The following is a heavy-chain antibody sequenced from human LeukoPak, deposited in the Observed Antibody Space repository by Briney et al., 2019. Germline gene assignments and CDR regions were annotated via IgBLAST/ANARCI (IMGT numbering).Heavy chain of an antibody. CDR3: ARTTNDAFDI. Sequence: SQTLSLTCTVSGGSISSYYWSWVRQPPGKGLEWVGYIYYSGSTNYNPSLKSRVTISVDTSKNQFSLKLSSVTAVDTAVYYCARTTNDAFDIWGQGTMVTVSS. D-gene: IGHD1-14*01. J-gene: IGHJ3*02. V-gene: IGHV4-59*08. CDR2: IYYSGST. CDR1: GGSISSYY.